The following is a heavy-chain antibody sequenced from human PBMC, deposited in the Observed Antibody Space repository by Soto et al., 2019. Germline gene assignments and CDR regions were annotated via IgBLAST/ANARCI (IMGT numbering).Heavy chain of an antibody. CDR1: GFTSSSYA. Sequence: PGGSLRLSCAASGFTSSSYAMSWVRQAPGKGLEWVSAISGSGGSTYYADSVKGRFTISRDNSKNTLYLQMNSLRAEDTAVYYCAKDLGYSSGWYLFDYWGQGTLVTVSS. D-gene: IGHD6-19*01. V-gene: IGHV3-23*01. CDR3: AKDLGYSSGWYLFDY. J-gene: IGHJ4*02. CDR2: ISGSGGST.